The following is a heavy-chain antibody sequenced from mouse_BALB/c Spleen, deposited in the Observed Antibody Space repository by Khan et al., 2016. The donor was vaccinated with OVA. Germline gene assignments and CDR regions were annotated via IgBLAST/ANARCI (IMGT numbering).Heavy chain of an antibody. J-gene: IGHJ2*01. CDR2: ISYSGNT. CDR1: GYSITSDYA. CDR3: ARIKGGDFDY. V-gene: IGHV3-2*02. Sequence: VQLKQSGPGLVKPSQSLSLTCTVTGYSITSDYAWNLIRQFPGNNLEWMGYISYSGNTTYTPSLKSRISITRDTSKNQFFLQLNSVTIEDTATYYCARIKGGDFDYWGQGTTLTVSS.